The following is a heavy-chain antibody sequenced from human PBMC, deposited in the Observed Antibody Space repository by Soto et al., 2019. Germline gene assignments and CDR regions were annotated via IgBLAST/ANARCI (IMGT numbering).Heavy chain of an antibody. CDR1: GYNFGSFW. J-gene: IGHJ6*02. D-gene: IGHD3-3*01. CDR3: ARHGGAGVPPRSGLYSDYFFSGMDV. Sequence: GESLKISCKGSGYNFGSFWVGWVRQMPGKGLEWMGIIFPADSDIRYSPSFQGQVTISADKSTNTAYLQWSSLKASDTATYFCARHGGAGVPPRSGLYSDYFFSGMDVWGQGTTVTVSS. V-gene: IGHV5-51*01. CDR2: IFPADSDI.